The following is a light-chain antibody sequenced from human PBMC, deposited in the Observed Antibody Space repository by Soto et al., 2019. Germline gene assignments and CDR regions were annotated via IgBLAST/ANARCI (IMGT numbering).Light chain of an antibody. Sequence: EIVLTQSPGTLSLSPGERATLSCRASQSVSSSYLAWYQQKPGQAPRLLIYGVSNRAPGIPDRFSGSGSGTDITLTISRLEPEDFAVYYCQQYGRPPRATFGQGTRLEIK. J-gene: IGKJ5*01. CDR2: GVS. CDR1: QSVSSSY. V-gene: IGKV3-20*01. CDR3: QQYGRPPRAT.